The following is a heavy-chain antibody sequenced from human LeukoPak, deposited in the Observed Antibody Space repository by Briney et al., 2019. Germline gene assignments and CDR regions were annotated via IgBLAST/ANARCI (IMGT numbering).Heavy chain of an antibody. Sequence: GASVKVSCKASGYTFTGYYMHRVRQAPGQGLAWMGRINPNSGGTNYAQKFQGRVTMTRDTSISTAYMELSRLRSDDTAVYYCARDLSVSGFDYWGQGTLVTVSS. CDR1: GYTFTGYY. D-gene: IGHD3-10*01. J-gene: IGHJ4*02. CDR2: INPNSGGT. CDR3: ARDLSVSGFDY. V-gene: IGHV1-2*06.